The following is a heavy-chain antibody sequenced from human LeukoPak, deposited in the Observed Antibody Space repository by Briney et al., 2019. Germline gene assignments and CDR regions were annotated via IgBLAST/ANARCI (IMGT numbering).Heavy chain of an antibody. D-gene: IGHD4-17*01. CDR1: GYSISSGYY. CDR3: ASAMTSVTRDAFDI. CDR2: IYHSGST. V-gene: IGHV4-38-2*01. J-gene: IGHJ3*02. Sequence: PSETPSLTCAVSGYSISSGYYWGWIRQPPGKVLEWLGSIYHSGSTYYSPSLKSRVTISVDTSKNQFSLKLSSVTAADTAVYYCASAMTSVTRDAFDIWGQGTMVTVSS.